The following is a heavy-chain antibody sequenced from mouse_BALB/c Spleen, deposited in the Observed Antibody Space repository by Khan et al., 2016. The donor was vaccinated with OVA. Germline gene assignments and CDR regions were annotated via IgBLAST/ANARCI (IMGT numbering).Heavy chain of an antibody. J-gene: IGHJ3*01. CDR3: VLYCYGRAWFAY. D-gene: IGHD1-1*01. CDR1: GFSLTNYG. V-gene: IGHV2-3*01. CDR2: IWGDGST. Sequence: QVQLKESGPGLVAPSQSLSITCTVSGFSLTNYGVGWVRQPPGKGLEWLGIIWGDGSTNYHSALISRLSISKDNFKSQVFLKLNSLQTDDTATYYGVLYCYGRAWFAYWGQGTLVTVSA.